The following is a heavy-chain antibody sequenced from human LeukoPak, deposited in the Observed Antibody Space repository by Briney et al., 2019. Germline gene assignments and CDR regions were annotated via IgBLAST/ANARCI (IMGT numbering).Heavy chain of an antibody. D-gene: IGHD4-17*01. CDR3: AKDLWDYGDYGDNLDDY. V-gene: IGHV3-23*01. CDR2: ISGSGGST. J-gene: IGHJ4*02. Sequence: PGGSLRLSCAASGFTFSSYAMSWVRQAPGKGLEWVSAISGSGGSTYYADSVKGRFTISRDNSKNTLYLQMNSLRAEDTAVYYCAKDLWDYGDYGDNLDDYWGQGTLVTVSS. CDR1: GFTFSSYA.